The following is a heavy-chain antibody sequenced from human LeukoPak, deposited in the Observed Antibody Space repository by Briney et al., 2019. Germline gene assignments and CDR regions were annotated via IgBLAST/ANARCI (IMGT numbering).Heavy chain of an antibody. CDR3: ARAEEAYYDFWSGYYGLDY. J-gene: IGHJ4*02. V-gene: IGHV1-24*01. CDR1: GYTLTELS. Sequence: ASVKVSCKVSGYTLTELSMHWVRQAPGKGLEWMGGFDPEDGETIYAQKFQGRVTITTDESTSTAYMELSSLRSEDTAVYYCARAEEAYYDFWSGYYGLDYWGQGTLVAVSS. CDR2: FDPEDGET. D-gene: IGHD3-3*01.